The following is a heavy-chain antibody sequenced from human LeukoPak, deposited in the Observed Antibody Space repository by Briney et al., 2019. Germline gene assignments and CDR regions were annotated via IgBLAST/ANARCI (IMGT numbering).Heavy chain of an antibody. CDR3: ARAPGMPDY. J-gene: IGHJ4*02. V-gene: IGHV4-34*01. CDR2: INNSGST. CDR1: GGSFSGYY. D-gene: IGHD2-2*01. Sequence: PSETLSLTCAVYGGSFSGYYWSWIRQPPGKGLEWIGEINNSGSTNYNPSLKSRVTISVDTSKNQFSLKLSSVTAADTAVYYCARAPGMPDYWGQGTLVTVSS.